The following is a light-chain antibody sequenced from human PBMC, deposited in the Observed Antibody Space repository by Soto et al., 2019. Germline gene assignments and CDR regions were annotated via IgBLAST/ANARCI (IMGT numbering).Light chain of an antibody. CDR3: SSYTTSSTRV. CDR2: EVT. V-gene: IGLV2-14*01. J-gene: IGLJ1*01. Sequence: LTQPASVSGSPGQSIAISCTGSSSDVGIYNYVSWYQQHPGKVPKLIIYEVTNRPSGVSNRFSGSKSGNTASLTISGLQAEDEADYYCSSYTTSSTRVFGTGTRSPS. CDR1: SSDVGIYNY.